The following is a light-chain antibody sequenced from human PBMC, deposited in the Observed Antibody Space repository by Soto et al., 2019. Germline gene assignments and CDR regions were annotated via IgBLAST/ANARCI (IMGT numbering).Light chain of an antibody. Sequence: DIQMTQSPSSLSASVRDRVTITCRASQSISRYLNWFQQKPGKAPKLLIYAASSLQSGVPSRFSGSGSGTDFSLTISSLQAEDVAVYYCQQYYTNALTFGGGTKVGVK. CDR3: QQYYTNALT. CDR2: AAS. CDR1: QSISRY. V-gene: IGKV1-39*01. J-gene: IGKJ4*01.